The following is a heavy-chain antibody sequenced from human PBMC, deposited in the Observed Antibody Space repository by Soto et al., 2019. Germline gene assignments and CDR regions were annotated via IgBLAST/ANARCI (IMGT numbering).Heavy chain of an antibody. Sequence: EVQLVESGGGLVQPGGSLRLSCAASGFTFSNYWMHWVRQGPGKGLVWVARVKSDGSSTSYADSVKGRFTISRDNDKNTLYLQMNSLRVEDPAVYYCARDNWNSYWGQGPLVTVSS. V-gene: IGHV3-74*01. CDR2: VKSDGSST. J-gene: IGHJ4*02. D-gene: IGHD1-1*01. CDR1: GFTFSNYW. CDR3: ARDNWNSY.